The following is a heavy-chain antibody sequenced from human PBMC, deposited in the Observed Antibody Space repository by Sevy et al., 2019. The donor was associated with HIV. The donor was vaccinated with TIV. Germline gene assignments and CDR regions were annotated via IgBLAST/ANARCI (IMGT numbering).Heavy chain of an antibody. CDR1: GFTFSSYA. V-gene: IGHV3-23*01. D-gene: IGHD1-26*01. J-gene: IGHJ4*02. CDR2: ISGSGGST. CDR3: AKIGSGSYYIFCYFDY. Sequence: GGSLRLSCAASGFTFSSYAMSWVRQAPGKGLEWVSAISGSGGSTYYADSVKGRFTISRDNSKNTLYLQMNSLRAEDTAVYYCAKIGSGSYYIFCYFDYWGQGTLVTVSS.